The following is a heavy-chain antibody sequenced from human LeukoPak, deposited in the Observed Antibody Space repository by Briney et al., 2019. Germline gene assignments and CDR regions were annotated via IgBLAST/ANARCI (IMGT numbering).Heavy chain of an antibody. V-gene: IGHV4-39*01. CDR2: IYYSGST. J-gene: IGHJ4*02. CDR1: GGSISSSSDY. Sequence: SETLSLACTVSGGSISSSSDYWGWIRQPPGKGLEWIGSIYYSGSTYYNPSLKSRVTISVDTSKNQFSLKLSSVTAADTAVYYCARRPRLAWYYFDYWGQGTLVTVSS. CDR3: ARRPRLAWYYFDY. D-gene: IGHD5-12*01.